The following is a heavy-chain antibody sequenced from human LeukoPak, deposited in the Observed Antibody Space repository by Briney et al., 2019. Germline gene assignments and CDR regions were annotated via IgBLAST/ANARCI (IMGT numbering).Heavy chain of an antibody. V-gene: IGHV1-18*01. Sequence: ASVKVSCKASGFTFTNYGINWVRQAPGQGLEWMGWISGYNGNTNYAQKFQGRVTMTTDTSTSTAYMELRSLRSDDTAVYYCARDLFSFGVVFDAFDIWGQGTMVIVSS. J-gene: IGHJ3*02. CDR2: ISGYNGNT. CDR3: ARDLFSFGVVFDAFDI. D-gene: IGHD3-3*01. CDR1: GFTFTNYG.